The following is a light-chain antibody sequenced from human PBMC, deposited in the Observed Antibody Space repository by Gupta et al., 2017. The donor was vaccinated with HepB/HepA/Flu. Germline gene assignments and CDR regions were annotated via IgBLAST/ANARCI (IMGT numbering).Light chain of an antibody. CDR1: SSNIGSNF. CDR3: AAWDDSLSGYVA. J-gene: IGLJ2*01. V-gene: IGLV1-47*01. CDR2: RNS. Sequence: QSVLTQPPSASGTPGQRVTIPGAGSSSNIGSNFLYWYQQLPGPAPQLLIYRNSQRPSGVPDRFSGSKSGTSASLAISGLRSEDEADYYCAAWDDSLSGYVAFGGGTKLTVL.